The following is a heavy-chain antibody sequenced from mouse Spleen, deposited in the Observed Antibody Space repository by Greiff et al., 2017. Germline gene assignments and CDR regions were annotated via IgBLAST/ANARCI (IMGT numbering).Heavy chain of an antibody. V-gene: IGHV2-5*01. CDR2: IWSGGST. J-gene: IGHJ4*01. CDR3: AKQRDYAMDY. Sequence: VMLVESGPGLVQPSQSLSITCTASGFSLTSYGVHWVRQSPGKGLEWLGVIWSGGSTDYYPAFMSRLSITKDNSKSQVFFEMNSLQADDTAKYYCAKQRDYAMDYWGQGTSVTVSS. CDR1: GFSLTSYG.